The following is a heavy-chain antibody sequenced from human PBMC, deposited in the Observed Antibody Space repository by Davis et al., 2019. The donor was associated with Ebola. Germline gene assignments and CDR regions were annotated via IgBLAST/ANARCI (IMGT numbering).Heavy chain of an antibody. CDR3: ARGPSTVATYFFYYGLDV. Sequence: ASVKVSCKSFGYTFTGYYIHWVRQAPGQGLEWMGWINPNNGGTNSGQKFQGKITVTRDTSINTAYMELHNLIPDDTAVYYCARGPSTVATYFFYYGLDVWGQGTTVTVSS. CDR2: INPNNGGT. CDR1: GYTFTGYY. D-gene: IGHD4-23*01. J-gene: IGHJ6*02. V-gene: IGHV1-2*02.